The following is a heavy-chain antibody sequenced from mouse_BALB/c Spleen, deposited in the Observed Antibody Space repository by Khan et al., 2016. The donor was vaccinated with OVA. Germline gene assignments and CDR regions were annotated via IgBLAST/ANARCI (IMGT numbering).Heavy chain of an antibody. CDR3: ASRNYGPLGY. CDR1: GFTFSTYA. V-gene: IGHV5-6*01. Sequence: EVELVESGGDLVKPGGSLKLSCAASGFTFSTYAMSWVRQTPDKRLEWVATIHTGGDYIFYPASVKGRFTISRDNAKNTLYLQMSSLRSEDTAMYYCASRNYGPLGYWGQGTLVTVSA. D-gene: IGHD1-1*01. J-gene: IGHJ3*01. CDR2: IHTGGDYI.